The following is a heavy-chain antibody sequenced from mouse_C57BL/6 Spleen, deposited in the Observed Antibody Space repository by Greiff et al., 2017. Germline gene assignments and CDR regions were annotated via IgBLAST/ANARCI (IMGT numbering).Heavy chain of an antibody. CDR1: GYTFTSYW. V-gene: IGHV1-61*01. CDR2: IYPSDSVT. J-gene: IGHJ1*03. D-gene: IGHD1-1*01. CDR3: ERDYGSSYGYFEG. Sequence: QVQLQQPGAELVRPGSSVTLSCTASGYTFTSYWMDWVKQRPGQGLEWIGNIYPSDSVTHYNQKFKDKATLTVDKSSSTAYMQLSSLTSEDSAVYYCERDYGSSYGYFEGWGTGTTVTVSS.